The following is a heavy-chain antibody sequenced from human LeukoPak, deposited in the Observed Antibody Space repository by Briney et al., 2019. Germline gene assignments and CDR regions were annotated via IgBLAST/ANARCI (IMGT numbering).Heavy chain of an antibody. J-gene: IGHJ4*02. CDR2: ITSSDSYI. V-gene: IGHV3-21*01. Sequence: GGSLRLSCAASGFTFSDYSMNWIRQAPGKGLEWVSSITSSDSYIYYADSVKGRFTVSGDNAKNSLYLQMNSLRAEDTAVYYCARGFSSSSLWLGRQFDYWGRGTLVTVSS. CDR3: ARGFSSSSLWLGRQFDY. CDR1: GFTFSDYS. D-gene: IGHD6-6*01.